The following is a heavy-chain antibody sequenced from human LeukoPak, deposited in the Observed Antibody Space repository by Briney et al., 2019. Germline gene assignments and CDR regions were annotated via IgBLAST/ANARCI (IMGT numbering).Heavy chain of an antibody. V-gene: IGHV3-11*05. CDR2: ISTTSTYT. CDR1: GFTFSDYY. J-gene: IGHJ5*02. CDR3: ARDWYCSSSICYTDRNWFDP. D-gene: IGHD2-2*02. Sequence: PGGSLRLSCAASGFTFSDYYMSYIRQAPGKGLEWVSYISTTSTYTDYVDSVRGRFTISRDNAKNLLYLQMNSLRPEDTAVYYCARDWYCSSSICYTDRNWFDPWGQGTLVTVSS.